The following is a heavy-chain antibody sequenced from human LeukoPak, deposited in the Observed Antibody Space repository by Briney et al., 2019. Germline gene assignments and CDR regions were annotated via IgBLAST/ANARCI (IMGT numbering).Heavy chain of an antibody. CDR2: INHNGNVN. Sequence: GGSLRLSCAASGFTFSSYWMNWARQAPGKGLEWVASINHNGNVNYYVDSVKGRFTISRDNAKNSLYLQMSNLRAEDTAVYFCARGGDLDVWGQGATVTVSS. D-gene: IGHD2-21*01. J-gene: IGHJ6*02. CDR3: ARGGDLDV. V-gene: IGHV3-7*03. CDR1: GFTFSSYW.